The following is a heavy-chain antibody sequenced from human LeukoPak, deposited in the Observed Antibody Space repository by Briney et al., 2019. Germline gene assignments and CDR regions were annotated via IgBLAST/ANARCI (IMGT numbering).Heavy chain of an antibody. CDR1: GGSISSSSSC. V-gene: IGHV4-39*02. Sequence: SETLSLTCTVSGGSISSSSSCWGWVRQPPGKGPEWIVRIYYSALTYDNPSLKSRGSISVDPSKNHFSLKVTSWTAADTGVYYCASGTFDDYGDYDRGDYFDHWGQGTLVTVSS. CDR2: IYYSALT. CDR3: ASGTFDDYGDYDRGDYFDH. D-gene: IGHD4-17*01. J-gene: IGHJ4*02.